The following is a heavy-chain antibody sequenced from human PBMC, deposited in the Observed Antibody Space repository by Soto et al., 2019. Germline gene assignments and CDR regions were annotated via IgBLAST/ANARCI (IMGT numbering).Heavy chain of an antibody. Sequence: SETLSLTCAVYGGSFSGYYWSWIRQPPGKGLEWIGEINHSGSTNYNPSLKSRVTISVDTSKNQFSLKLSSVTAADTAVYYCARGLFGLRRRMTTERTGTFDIWGQGTMVTISS. J-gene: IGHJ3*02. CDR3: ARGLFGLRRRMTTERTGTFDI. D-gene: IGHD4-17*01. V-gene: IGHV4-34*01. CDR1: GGSFSGYY. CDR2: INHSGST.